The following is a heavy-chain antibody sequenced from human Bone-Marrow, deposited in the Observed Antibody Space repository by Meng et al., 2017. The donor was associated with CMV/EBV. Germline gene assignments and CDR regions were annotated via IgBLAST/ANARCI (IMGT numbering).Heavy chain of an antibody. CDR3: AKGSVVVGTDAFDV. V-gene: IGHV3-23*01. Sequence: GESLKISCAASGFTFSTYAVSWVRQAPGKGLEWVSTISNSGGTINYADSVRGRFAISRDNPKNRLYLQMSSLRADDTAVYYCAKGSVVVGTDAFDVWGQGTMVTV. CDR1: GFTFSTYA. CDR2: ISNSGGTI. D-gene: IGHD2-15*01. J-gene: IGHJ3*01.